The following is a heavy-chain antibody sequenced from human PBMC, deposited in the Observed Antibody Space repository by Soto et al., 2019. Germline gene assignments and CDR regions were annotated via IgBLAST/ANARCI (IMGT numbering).Heavy chain of an antibody. D-gene: IGHD3-16*01. V-gene: IGHV1-2*04. CDR2: INPNSGGT. CDR1: GYTFTGYY. J-gene: IGHJ3*02. Sequence: QVQLVQSGAEVKKPGASVKVSCKASGYTFTGYYMHWVRQAPGQGLEWMGWINPNSGGTNYAQTFQGLVTMTRDTSSTTAYMELSRLRSDDTAVYYCATFFWGIEGDASDIWGQGTMVTVSS. CDR3: ATFFWGIEGDASDI.